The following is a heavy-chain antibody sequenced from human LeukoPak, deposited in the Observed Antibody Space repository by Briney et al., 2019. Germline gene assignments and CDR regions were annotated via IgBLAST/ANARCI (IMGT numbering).Heavy chain of an antibody. CDR1: GGSISSSSYY. V-gene: IGHV3-23*01. D-gene: IGHD6-19*01. CDR2: ISGSGGST. Sequence: ETLSLTCTVSGGSISSSSYYWGWIRQPPGKGLEWVSAISGSGGSTYYADSVKGRFTISRDNSKNTLYLQMNSLRAEDTAVYYCASFYSSGWDWGQGTLVTVSS. J-gene: IGHJ4*02. CDR3: ASFYSSGWD.